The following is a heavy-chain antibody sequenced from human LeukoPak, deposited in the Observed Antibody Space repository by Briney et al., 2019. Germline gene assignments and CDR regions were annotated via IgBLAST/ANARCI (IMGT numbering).Heavy chain of an antibody. Sequence: GGSLRLPCAASGFTVSSNYMSWVRQAPGKGLEWVSVIYSGGSTYYADSVKGRFTISRDNSKSTLYIQMNSLRAEDTAVYYCARAKPKNMVRGLIMRRESRYYFDYWGQGTLVTVSS. CDR1: GFTVSSNY. V-gene: IGHV3-53*01. J-gene: IGHJ4*02. CDR3: ARAKPKNMVRGLIMRRESRYYFDY. D-gene: IGHD3-10*01. CDR2: IYSGGST.